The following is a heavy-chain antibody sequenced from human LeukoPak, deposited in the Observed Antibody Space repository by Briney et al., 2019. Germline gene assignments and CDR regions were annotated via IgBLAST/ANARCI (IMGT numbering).Heavy chain of an antibody. D-gene: IGHD2-15*01. Sequence: SDTLSLTCAVSGYSISSINWWGWIRQPPGKGLEWIGYIHYSGSTDYNPSLKSRVTMSVDTSKNHFPLKLSSVTAVDTAVYYCALYCSADNCGYFDYWGQGTLVTVSS. V-gene: IGHV4-28*01. CDR3: ALYCSADNCGYFDY. CDR1: GYSISSINW. J-gene: IGHJ4*02. CDR2: IHYSGST.